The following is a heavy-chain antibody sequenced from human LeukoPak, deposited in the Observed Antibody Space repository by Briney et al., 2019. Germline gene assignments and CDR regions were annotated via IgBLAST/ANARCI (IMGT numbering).Heavy chain of an antibody. Sequence: TGGSLRLSCAASGFTFTSYAMSWVRQLPGKGLEWVSAISARGDITYYADSAKGRFTISRDNSKNTLFLQMNGLRVDDTAVYFCAKDDYGVPGWYFDLWGRGTLIPVSS. V-gene: IGHV3-23*01. J-gene: IGHJ2*01. CDR1: GFTFTSYA. D-gene: IGHD4-17*01. CDR2: ISARGDIT. CDR3: AKDDYGVPGWYFDL.